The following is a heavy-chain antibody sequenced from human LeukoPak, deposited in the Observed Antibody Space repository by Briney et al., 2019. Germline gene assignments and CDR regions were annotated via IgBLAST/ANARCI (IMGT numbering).Heavy chain of an antibody. CDR3: ARVELGSRVYYSIY. J-gene: IGHJ4*02. CDR2: IWYDGSNK. V-gene: IGHV3-33*01. CDR1: GFTFSSYG. Sequence: PGRSLRLSCVASGFTFSSYGMHWVRQAPGKGLEWVAVIWYDGSNKYFADSVRGRFTISRDNSKNTLYLQMNSLRAEDTAVYYCARVELGSRVYYSIYWGQGTLVTVSS. D-gene: IGHD5/OR15-5a*01.